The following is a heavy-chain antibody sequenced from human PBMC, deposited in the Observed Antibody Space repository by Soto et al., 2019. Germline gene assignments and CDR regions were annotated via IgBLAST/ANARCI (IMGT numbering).Heavy chain of an antibody. J-gene: IGHJ4*02. CDR2: IYYSGST. Sequence: QVQLQESGPGLVKPSQTLSLTCTVSGGSISSGGYYWSWIRQHPGKGLEWIGYIYYSGSTYYNPSLKSRVTLXFXPAXNQFSLKLSSVTAADTAVYYCARSGYSYGPNPLLYWGQGTLVTVSS. CDR3: ARSGYSYGPNPLLY. CDR1: GGSISSGGYY. V-gene: IGHV4-31*03. D-gene: IGHD5-18*01.